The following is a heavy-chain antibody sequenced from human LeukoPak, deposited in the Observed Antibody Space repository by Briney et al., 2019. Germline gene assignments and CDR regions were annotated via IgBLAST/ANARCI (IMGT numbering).Heavy chain of an antibody. CDR2: IYSSGST. Sequence: KPSDTLSLTCTVSGGSFTSGSYYWGWIRQPPGRGLEWFGSIYSSGSTSYNPSLKSRITISVDTFKNQFSLKLSSVTAADTALYYCARATVGFCGGGTCYPSAVDYWGQGTLVTVSS. CDR1: GGSFTSGSYY. J-gene: IGHJ4*02. V-gene: IGHV4-39*01. CDR3: ARATVGFCGGGTCYPSAVDY. D-gene: IGHD2-15*01.